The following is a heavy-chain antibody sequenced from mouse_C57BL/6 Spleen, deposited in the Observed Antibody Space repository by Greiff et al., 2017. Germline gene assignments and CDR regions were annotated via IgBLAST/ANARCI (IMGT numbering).Heavy chain of an antibody. CDR1: GYTFTSYW. D-gene: IGHD1-1*01. V-gene: IGHV1-53*01. J-gene: IGHJ4*01. Sequence: QVQLQQPGTELVKPGASVKLSCKASGYTFTSYWMHWVKQRPGQGLEWIGNINPSNGGTNYNEKFKSKATLTVDKSSSTAYMQLSRLTSEDSTVYYCARGFDYYGSSHYYAMDDWGQGTSGTVSS. CDR2: INPSNGGT. CDR3: ARGFDYYGSSHYYAMDD.